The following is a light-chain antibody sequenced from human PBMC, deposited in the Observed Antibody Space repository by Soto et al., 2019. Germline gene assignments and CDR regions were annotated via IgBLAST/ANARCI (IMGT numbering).Light chain of an antibody. V-gene: IGKV3-20*01. CDR1: QSVSSYY. J-gene: IGKJ5*01. CDR3: QRYSALPMT. Sequence: EIVLTQSPGTLSLSPGERATLSCRASQSVSSYYLAWYQQKPGHPPRLLIYGSSKRATGIPDRFSGSGSGTDFTLTISRLEPDDFGVYFCQRYSALPMTFGQGTRLEIK. CDR2: GSS.